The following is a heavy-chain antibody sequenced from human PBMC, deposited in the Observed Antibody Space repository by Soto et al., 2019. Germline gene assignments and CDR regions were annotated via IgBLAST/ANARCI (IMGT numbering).Heavy chain of an antibody. CDR3: ARTSGYYIYDY. Sequence: QVQLVQSGAEVKKPGASVKVSCKASGYTFSSYAMHWVRQAPGQRLEWMGWINAGNGNTEYSQKFQGRVTITRATYASNPFMELSRLRYEDTAVYYCARTSGYYIYDYWGQGTLVTVSS. J-gene: IGHJ4*02. CDR1: GYTFSSYA. D-gene: IGHD3-22*01. CDR2: INAGNGNT. V-gene: IGHV1-3*01.